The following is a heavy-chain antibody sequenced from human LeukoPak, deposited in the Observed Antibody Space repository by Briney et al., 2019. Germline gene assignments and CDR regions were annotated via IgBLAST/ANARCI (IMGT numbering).Heavy chain of an antibody. CDR3: ARAQTTVTTSVYFDY. CDR1: GFTFSSYE. V-gene: IGHV3-48*03. Sequence: GGSLRLSCAASGFTFSSYEMNWVRQAPGKGLEWVSYISSSGSTIYYADSVKGRFTISRDNAKNSLYLQMSSLRAEDTAVYYCARAQTTVTTSVYFDYWGQGTLVTVSS. CDR2: ISSSGSTI. D-gene: IGHD4-17*01. J-gene: IGHJ4*02.